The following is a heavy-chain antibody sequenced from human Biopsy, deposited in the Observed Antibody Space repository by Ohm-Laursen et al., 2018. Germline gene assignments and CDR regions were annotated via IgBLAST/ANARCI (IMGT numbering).Heavy chain of an antibody. Sequence: SETLSLTCTVSGGSISSSTTYYWAWLRQPPGKGLEWIGSFYNTETTFYNPSLKSRVTISVVTSTNQFSLKVSSVPAADTALYFCARHPTGFWFDPWGHGTLVTASS. CDR1: GGSISSSTTYY. CDR2: FYNTETT. CDR3: ARHPTGFWFDP. J-gene: IGHJ5*02. V-gene: IGHV4-39*01.